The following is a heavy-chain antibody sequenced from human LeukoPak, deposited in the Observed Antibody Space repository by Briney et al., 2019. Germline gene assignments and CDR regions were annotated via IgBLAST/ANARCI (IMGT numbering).Heavy chain of an antibody. Sequence: SETLSLTCTVSGGSISSSGYFWGWIRQPPGKGLEWIASIYYTGSAYYNPSLKSRVTISVDTSKSQFSLKLSSVTAAGTAVYYCARQTGRLRFPFDYWGQGTLVTVSS. CDR3: ARQTGRLRFPFDY. D-gene: IGHD3-3*01. V-gene: IGHV4-39*01. CDR1: GGSISSSGYF. J-gene: IGHJ4*02. CDR2: IYYTGSA.